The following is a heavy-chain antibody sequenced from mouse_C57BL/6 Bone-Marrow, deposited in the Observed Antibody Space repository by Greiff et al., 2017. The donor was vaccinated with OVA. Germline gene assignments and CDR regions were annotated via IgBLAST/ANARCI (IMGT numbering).Heavy chain of an antibody. CDR2: ISYDGSN. J-gene: IGHJ3*01. CDR3: ARAPLDSSGPSWFAY. Sequence: VQLVESGPGLVKPSQSLSLTCSVTGYSITSGYYWNWIRQFPGNKLEWMGYISYDGSNNYNPSLKNRISITRDTSKNQFFLKLNSVTTEDTATYYCARAPLDSSGPSWFAYWGQGTLVTVSA. CDR1: GYSITSGYY. V-gene: IGHV3-6*01. D-gene: IGHD3-2*02.